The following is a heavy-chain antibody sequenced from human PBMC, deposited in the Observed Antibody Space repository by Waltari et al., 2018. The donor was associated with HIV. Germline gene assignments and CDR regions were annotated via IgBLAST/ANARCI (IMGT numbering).Heavy chain of an antibody. D-gene: IGHD3-3*01. V-gene: IGHV4-59*01. CDR2: IYYTGRT. CDR3: ARGLFGVGSNWFDP. CDR1: GGSFISYH. J-gene: IGHJ5*02. Sequence: QVQLQESGPGLVKPSETLSLTCSVSGGSFISYHWTWIRQPPGKGLEWLGYIYYTGRTNCNPSLKSRVTISVDTSKNQFSLMLRSVTAAGTAVYYWARGLFGVGSNWFDPWGQGILVTVSS.